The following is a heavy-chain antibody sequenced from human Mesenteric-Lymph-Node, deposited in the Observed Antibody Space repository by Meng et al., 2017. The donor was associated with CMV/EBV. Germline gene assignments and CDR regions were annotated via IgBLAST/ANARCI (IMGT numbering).Heavy chain of an antibody. V-gene: IGHV1-69*05. CDR3: ARDGWFGQRFDF. CDR1: GGTFSSYA. J-gene: IGHJ4*02. CDR2: IIPIFGTA. D-gene: IGHD3-10*01. Sequence: SVKVSCKASGGTFSSYAISWVRQAPGQGLEWMGGIIPIFGTANYAQKFQGRVTMTRDTSISSVYMELSRLTSDDTAMYYCARDGWFGQRFDFWGQGTLVTVSS.